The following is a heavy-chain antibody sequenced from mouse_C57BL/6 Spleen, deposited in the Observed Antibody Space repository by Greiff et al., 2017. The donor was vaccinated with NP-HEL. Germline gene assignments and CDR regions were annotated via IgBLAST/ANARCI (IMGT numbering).Heavy chain of an antibody. D-gene: IGHD3-2*02. CDR1: GYTFTDYY. CDR3: ARDSSGYDAMDY. CDR2: INPNNGGT. V-gene: IGHV1-26*01. J-gene: IGHJ4*01. Sequence: EVKLQQSGPELVKPGASVKISCKASGYTFTDYYMNWVKQSHGKSLEWIGDINPNNGGTSYNQKFKGKATLTVDKSSSTAYMALRSLTSEDSAVYYCARDSSGYDAMDYWGQGTSVTVSS.